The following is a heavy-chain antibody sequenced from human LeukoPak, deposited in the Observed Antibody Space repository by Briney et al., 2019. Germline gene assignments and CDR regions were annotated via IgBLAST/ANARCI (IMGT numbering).Heavy chain of an antibody. J-gene: IGHJ3*02. D-gene: IGHD3-9*01. V-gene: IGHV3-48*03. CDR2: ISSSGSTI. CDR1: GFTFSSYE. CDR3: ARGKSGYDILTGYPNDAFDI. Sequence: GGSLRLSCAASGFTFSSYEMNWVRQAPGKGLEWVSYISSSGSTIYYADSVKGRFTISRDNAKNPLYLQMNSLRAEDTAVYYCARGKSGYDILTGYPNDAFDIWGQGTMVTVSS.